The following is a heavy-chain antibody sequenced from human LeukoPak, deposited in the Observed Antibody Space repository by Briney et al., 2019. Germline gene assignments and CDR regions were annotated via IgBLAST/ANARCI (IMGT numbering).Heavy chain of an antibody. Sequence: GGSLRLSCAASGFTFSSYSMNWVRQAPGKGLEWVSSISSSSTYIYYADSLKGRFTVSRDNAKNSLYLQMSSLRADDTAVYYCARSEPGGGILTVSPNDNWGQGTLVTVSS. D-gene: IGHD3-9*01. CDR3: ARSEPGGGILTVSPNDN. CDR1: GFTFSSYS. CDR2: ISSSSTYI. J-gene: IGHJ4*02. V-gene: IGHV3-21*04.